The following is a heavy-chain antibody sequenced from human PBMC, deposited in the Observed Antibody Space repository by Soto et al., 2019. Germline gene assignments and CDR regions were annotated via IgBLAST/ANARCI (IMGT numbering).Heavy chain of an antibody. V-gene: IGHV3-11*05. CDR2: ISTDGSDT. J-gene: IGHJ4*02. CDR3: ARRRPTGYYNY. D-gene: IGHD3-9*01. Sequence: QVQLVESGGDLVKPGGSLRPSCAASGFPFSAYYMSWIRQAPGKGLEWVSSISTDGSDTNYPQSVKGRFTVSRDNAKNSLHLQMNSLRAEDTAVYYCARRRPTGYYNYWGQGTLVTV. CDR1: GFPFSAYY.